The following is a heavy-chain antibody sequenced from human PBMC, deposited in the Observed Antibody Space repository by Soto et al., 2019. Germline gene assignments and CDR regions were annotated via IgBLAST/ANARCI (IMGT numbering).Heavy chain of an antibody. CDR3: AKAGQQLLMSYYYSGMDV. CDR1: GFTFSSYA. CDR2: ISGSGGST. J-gene: IGHJ6*02. V-gene: IGHV3-23*01. D-gene: IGHD6-13*01. Sequence: EVQLLESGGGLVQPGGSLRLSCAASGFTFSSYAMSWVRQAPGKGLEWVSAISGSGGSTYYADSVKGQFTISRDNSKNTLYLQMNSLRAEDTAVYYCAKAGQQLLMSYYYSGMDVWGQGTTVTVFS.